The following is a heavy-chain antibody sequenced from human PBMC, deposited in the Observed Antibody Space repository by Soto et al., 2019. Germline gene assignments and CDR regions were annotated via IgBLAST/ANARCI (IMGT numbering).Heavy chain of an antibody. Sequence: GRSLRLSCAASGFTFSSYAMSCVRQAPGKGLEWVSAISGSGGSTYYADSVKGRFTISRDNSKNTLYLQMNSLRAEDTAVYYCAKVGGSLSLGFDPWGQGTLVTVSS. D-gene: IGHD1-26*01. CDR3: AKVGGSLSLGFDP. CDR1: GFTFSSYA. V-gene: IGHV3-23*01. CDR2: ISGSGGST. J-gene: IGHJ5*02.